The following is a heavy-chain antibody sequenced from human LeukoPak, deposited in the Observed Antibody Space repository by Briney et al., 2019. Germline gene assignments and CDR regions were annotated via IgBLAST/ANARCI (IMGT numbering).Heavy chain of an antibody. V-gene: IGHV3-23*01. CDR3: AKGDDSSGYYPGGADY. CDR1: GFTFSSYA. D-gene: IGHD3-22*01. Sequence: GGSLRLSCAASGFTFSSYAMSWVRQAPGKGLEWVSAISGSGGSTYHADSVKGRFTISRDNSKTTLYLQMNSLRAEDTAVYYCAKGDDSSGYYPGGADYWGQGTLVTVSS. CDR2: ISGSGGST. J-gene: IGHJ4*02.